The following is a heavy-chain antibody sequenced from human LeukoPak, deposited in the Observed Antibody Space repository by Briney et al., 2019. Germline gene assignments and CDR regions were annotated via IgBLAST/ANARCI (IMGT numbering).Heavy chain of an antibody. CDR2: IYTSGST. Sequence: SETLSLTCTVSGGSISSYYWSWIRQPAGKGLEWIGRIYTSGSTNYNPSLKSRVTMSVDTSKNQFSLKLSSMTAADTAVYYCARDSTIFGVVMMFDPWGQGTLVTVSS. CDR3: ARDSTIFGVVMMFDP. J-gene: IGHJ5*02. D-gene: IGHD3-3*01. V-gene: IGHV4-4*07. CDR1: GGSISSYY.